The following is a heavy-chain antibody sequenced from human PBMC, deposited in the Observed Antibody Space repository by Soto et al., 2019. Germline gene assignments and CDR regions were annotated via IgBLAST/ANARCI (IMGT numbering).Heavy chain of an antibody. CDR1: GFTFSSYS. CDR3: ARDFEKYRYYFDY. J-gene: IGHJ4*02. CDR2: IWYDGSNK. V-gene: IGHV3-33*08. Sequence: VQLVESGGGLVKPGGSLRLSCAASGFTFSSYSMNWVRQAPGKGLEWVAVIWYDGSNKYYADSVKGRFTISRDNSKNTLYLQMNSLRAEDTAVYYCARDFEKYRYYFDYWGQGTLVTVSS. D-gene: IGHD3-16*02.